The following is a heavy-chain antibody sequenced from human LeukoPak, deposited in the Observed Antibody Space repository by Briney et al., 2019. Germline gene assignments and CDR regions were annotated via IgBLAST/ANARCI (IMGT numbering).Heavy chain of an antibody. V-gene: IGHV3-23*01. CDR3: ARRIAARPSSPPFDY. CDR2: ISGGGENT. D-gene: IGHD6-6*01. CDR1: GSTFSSYS. Sequence: GGSLRLSCVASGSTFSSYSMTWVRQAPGKGLEWVSAISGGGENTYYADSVKGRFTISRDNSKNTLYLQIHSLRAEDTAVYYCARRIAARPSSPPFDYWGQGTLVTVSS. J-gene: IGHJ4*02.